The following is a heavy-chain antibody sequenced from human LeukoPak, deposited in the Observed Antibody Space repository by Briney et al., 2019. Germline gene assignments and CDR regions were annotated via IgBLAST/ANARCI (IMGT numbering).Heavy chain of an antibody. CDR1: GYTFTGYY. CDR3: ARAPPGGSYRLYFDY. V-gene: IGHV1-2*02. D-gene: IGHD1-26*01. CDR2: INPNSGGT. J-gene: IGHJ4*02. Sequence: ASVKVSCKASGYTFTGYYMHWVRQAPGQGLEWMGWINPNSGGTNYAQKFQGRVTMTRDTSISTAYMELSGLRSDDTAVYYCARAPPGGSYRLYFDYWGQGTLVTVSS.